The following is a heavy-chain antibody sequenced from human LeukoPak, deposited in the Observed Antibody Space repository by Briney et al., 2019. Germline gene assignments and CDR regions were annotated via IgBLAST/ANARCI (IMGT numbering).Heavy chain of an antibody. CDR1: GYTLTELS. Sequence: ASVKVSCKVSGYTLTELSMHWVRQAPGKGLEWMGGFDPEDGETIYAQKFQGRVTMTTDTSTSTAYMELRSLRSDDTAVYYCARDEGRGWFDPWGQGTLVTVSS. V-gene: IGHV1-24*01. CDR2: FDPEDGET. CDR3: ARDEGRGWFDP. J-gene: IGHJ5*02.